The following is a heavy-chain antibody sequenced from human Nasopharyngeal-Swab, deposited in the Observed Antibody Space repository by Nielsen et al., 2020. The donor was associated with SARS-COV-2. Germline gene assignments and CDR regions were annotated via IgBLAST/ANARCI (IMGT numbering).Heavy chain of an antibody. CDR1: GGSISSSDYY. Sequence: SETLSLTCLVSGGSISSSDYYWGWIRQPPGKGLEWIGTMYFSGSTNYNPSLKGRVTISVDTSKNQFSLKLNSVTAADTAVYYCARRETIVGSFDYWGQGTLVTVSS. CDR2: MYFSGST. V-gene: IGHV4-39*07. J-gene: IGHJ4*02. CDR3: ARRETIVGSFDY. D-gene: IGHD1-26*01.